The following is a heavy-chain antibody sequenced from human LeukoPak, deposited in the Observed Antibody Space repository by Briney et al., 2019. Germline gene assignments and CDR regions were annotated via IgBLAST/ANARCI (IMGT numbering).Heavy chain of an antibody. D-gene: IGHD1-26*01. CDR3: ARDSYSGTYQDAFDI. J-gene: IGHJ3*02. Sequence: SETLSLICTLSGGSIRDTSDYWGWIRQAPGEGLEWIGSIYYRGNTSYNPSLKSRVTISVDTSKNQFSLKLGSVTAAGTAVYYCARDSYSGTYQDAFDIWGQGTMVTVSS. CDR1: GGSIRDTSDY. CDR2: IYYRGNT. V-gene: IGHV4-39*07.